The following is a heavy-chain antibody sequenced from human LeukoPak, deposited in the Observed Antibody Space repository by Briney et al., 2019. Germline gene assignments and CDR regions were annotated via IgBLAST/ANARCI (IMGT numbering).Heavy chain of an antibody. V-gene: IGHV1-2*02. CDR2: INPNSGGT. CDR3: ARDRITMVRGVMDIYDAFDI. D-gene: IGHD3-10*01. Sequence: ASVKVCCKASGYTFTRYYMHWVRQAPGQGVGWRGWINPNSGGTNYAQKFQGRVTMTRDTSISTAYMELSRLRSDDTAVYYCARDRITMVRGVMDIYDAFDIWGQGTMVTVSS. J-gene: IGHJ3*02. CDR1: GYTFTRYY.